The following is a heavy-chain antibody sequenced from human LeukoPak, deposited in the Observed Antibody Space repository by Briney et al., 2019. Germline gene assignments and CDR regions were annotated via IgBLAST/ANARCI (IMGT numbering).Heavy chain of an antibody. V-gene: IGHV3-30*01. J-gene: IGHJ4*02. CDR3: AREYGDGFDY. CDR2: ISYDGSNK. CDR1: GFTFSSYA. D-gene: IGHD4-17*01. Sequence: GGSLRLSCAASGFTFSSYAVHWVRQAPGKRLEGVAVISYDGSNKYYADSVKGRFTISRDNSKNTLYLQMNSLRAEDTAVYYCAREYGDGFDYWGQGTLVTVSS.